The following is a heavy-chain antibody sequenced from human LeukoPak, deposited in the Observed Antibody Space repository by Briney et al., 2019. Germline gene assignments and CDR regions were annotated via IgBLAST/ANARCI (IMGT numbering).Heavy chain of an antibody. Sequence: ASVKVSCKASGYTFTSYYMHWVRQAPGQGLEWMGIINPSGGSTSYAQKFQGRVTMTRDTSTSTVYMELSSLRSEDTAVYYCARGTVEQDYGDYEEGYYFDYWGQGTLVTVSS. V-gene: IGHV1-46*01. CDR2: INPSGGST. J-gene: IGHJ4*02. CDR3: ARGTVEQDYGDYEEGYYFDY. D-gene: IGHD4-17*01. CDR1: GYTFTSYY.